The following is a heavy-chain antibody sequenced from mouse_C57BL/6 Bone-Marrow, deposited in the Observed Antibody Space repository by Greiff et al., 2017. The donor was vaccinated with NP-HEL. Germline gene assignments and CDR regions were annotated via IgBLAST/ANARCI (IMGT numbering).Heavy chain of an antibody. Sequence: DVQLVESGAELVKPGASVKLSCTASGFNIKDYYMHWVKQRTEQGLEWIGRIDPEDGETKYAPKFQGKATITADTSSNTAYLQLSSLTSEDTAVYYCARCRYYYGSSYGYWYFDVWGTGTTVTVSS. CDR3: ARCRYYYGSSYGYWYFDV. V-gene: IGHV14-2*01. J-gene: IGHJ1*03. CDR1: GFNIKDYY. D-gene: IGHD1-1*01. CDR2: IDPEDGET.